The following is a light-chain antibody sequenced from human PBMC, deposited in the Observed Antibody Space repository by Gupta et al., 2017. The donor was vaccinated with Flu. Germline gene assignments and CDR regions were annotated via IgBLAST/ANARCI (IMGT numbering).Light chain of an antibody. CDR3: QSADITGASRV. J-gene: IGLJ3*02. Sequence: YPLTPAPAMSVSPGQTATITCSGSALSKQYVYWYRQRPGQAPVLLIYKDTERASGIPDRISGSSSGTRVTLTIRGVQTEDEADYYCQSADITGASRVFGGGT. CDR2: KDT. CDR1: ALSKQY. V-gene: IGLV3-25*02.